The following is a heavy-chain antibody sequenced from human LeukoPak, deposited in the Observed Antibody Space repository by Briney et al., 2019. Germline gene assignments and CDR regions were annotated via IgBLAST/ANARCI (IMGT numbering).Heavy chain of an antibody. D-gene: IGHD2-15*01. J-gene: IGHJ4*02. CDR3: ARDPPALHCSGGSCYFDY. Sequence: ASVKVSCKASGYTFTSYGISWVRQAPGQGLEWMGWIRAYNGNTNYAQKLQGRVTMTTDTSTSTAYMELRSLRSNDTAVYYCARDPPALHCSGGSCYFDYWGQGTLVTVSS. CDR2: IRAYNGNT. CDR1: GYTFTSYG. V-gene: IGHV1-18*01.